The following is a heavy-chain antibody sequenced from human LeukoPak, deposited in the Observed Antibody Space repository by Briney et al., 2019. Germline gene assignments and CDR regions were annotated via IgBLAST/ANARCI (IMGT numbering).Heavy chain of an antibody. Sequence: SQTLSLTCAISEDSVSSNNAACNWIRQSPSRGLEWLGRTYYKSKWYNDYAVSVKSRISINPDTSKNQFSLQLNSVTPEDTAVYYCARDSRGGPLFDYWGQGTLVTVSS. CDR2: TYYKSKWYN. V-gene: IGHV6-1*01. CDR3: ARDSRGGPLFDY. CDR1: EDSVSSNNAA. D-gene: IGHD3-10*01. J-gene: IGHJ4*02.